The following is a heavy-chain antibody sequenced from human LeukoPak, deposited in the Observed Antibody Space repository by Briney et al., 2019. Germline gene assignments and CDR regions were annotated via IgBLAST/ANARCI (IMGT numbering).Heavy chain of an antibody. CDR2: IRYDGSNK. V-gene: IGHV3-30*02. Sequence: GRSLRLSCAASGFTFSSYGMHWVRQAPGKGLEWVAFIRYDGSNKYYADSVKGRFTISRDNSKNTLYLQMNSLRAEDTAVYYCAPREWELHYFDYWGQGTLVTVSS. D-gene: IGHD1-26*01. CDR3: APREWELHYFDY. J-gene: IGHJ4*02. CDR1: GFTFSSYG.